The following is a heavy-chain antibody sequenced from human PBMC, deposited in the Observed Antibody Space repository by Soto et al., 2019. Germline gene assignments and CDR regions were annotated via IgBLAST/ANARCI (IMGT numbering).Heavy chain of an antibody. CDR3: TTDIRLRRYFDWLFSFDY. CDR1: GFTFSNAW. Sequence: GGSLRLSCAASGFTFSNAWMSWVRQAPGKGLEWVGRIKSKTDGGTTDYAAPVKGRFTISRDDSKNTLYLQMNSLKTEDTAVYYCTTDIRLRRYFDWLFSFDYWGQGTLVTVSS. J-gene: IGHJ4*02. D-gene: IGHD3-9*01. CDR2: IKSKTDGGTT. V-gene: IGHV3-15*01.